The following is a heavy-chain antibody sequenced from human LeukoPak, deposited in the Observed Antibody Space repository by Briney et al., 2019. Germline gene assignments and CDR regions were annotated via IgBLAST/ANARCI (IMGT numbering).Heavy chain of an antibody. D-gene: IGHD3-10*01. CDR3: VSRPADTTWYGVFDY. V-gene: IGHV4-59*11. Sequence: SETLSLTCSVSGGSINSHYWSWIRQPPGKRLEWIGYIFNTGNTNYNPSLASRVTMSVDTSRAQFFLRLSPVTAADTAIYYCVSRPADTTWYGVFDYRSQGTLVTVSS. CDR1: GGSINSHY. CDR2: IFNTGNT. J-gene: IGHJ4*02.